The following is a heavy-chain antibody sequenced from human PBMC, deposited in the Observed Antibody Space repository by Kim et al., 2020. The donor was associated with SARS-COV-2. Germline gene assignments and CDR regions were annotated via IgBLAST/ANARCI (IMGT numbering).Heavy chain of an antibody. V-gene: IGHV1-69*06. CDR2: IIPIFDTR. J-gene: IGHJ4*02. CDR1: GDTFLSYA. D-gene: IGHD3-22*01. CDR3: ARTSDGYYLDYFDT. Sequence: SVKVSCNTSGDTFLSYAISWVRQAPGQGPEWLGGIIPIFDTRNYARKFQGRVTITADRSTSTAYMELDSLRSDDSAIYYCARTSDGYYLDYFDTWGQGTPLTVS.